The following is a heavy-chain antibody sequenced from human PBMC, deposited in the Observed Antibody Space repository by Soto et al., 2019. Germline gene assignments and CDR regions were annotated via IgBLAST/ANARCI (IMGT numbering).Heavy chain of an antibody. CDR2: IIPIFGTA. CDR1: GGTFSSYA. J-gene: IGHJ6*02. V-gene: IGHV1-69*06. CDR3: ARPGPANYYYYGMDV. D-gene: IGHD2-2*01. Sequence: GASVKVSCKASGGTFSSYAISWVRQAPGQGLEWMGGIIPIFGTANYAQKFQGRVTITADKSTSTAYMELSSLRSEDTAVYYCARPGPANYYYYGMDVWGQGTTVTVSS.